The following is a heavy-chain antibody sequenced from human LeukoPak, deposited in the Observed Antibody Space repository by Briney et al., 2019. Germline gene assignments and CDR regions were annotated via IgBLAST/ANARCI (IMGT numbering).Heavy chain of an antibody. Sequence: PGGSLRLSCAASGFTFSSYAMHWVRQAPGKGLEWVAVISYDGSNKYYADSVKGRFTISRDNSKNTLYLQMNSLRAEDTAVYYCATDGDYDWNYRSGFDSWGQGTLVTVSS. J-gene: IGHJ4*02. V-gene: IGHV3-30-3*01. CDR3: ATDGDYDWNYRSGFDS. CDR2: ISYDGSNK. CDR1: GFTFSSYA. D-gene: IGHD1-7*01.